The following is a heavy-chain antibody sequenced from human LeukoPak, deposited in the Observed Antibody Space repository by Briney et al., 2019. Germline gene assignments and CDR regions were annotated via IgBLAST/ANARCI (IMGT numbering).Heavy chain of an antibody. V-gene: IGHV4-34*01. J-gene: IGHJ5*02. CDR1: GGSFSGYY. D-gene: IGHD6-13*01. CDR2: INHSGST. Sequence: SETLSLTCAVYGGSFSGYYWSWIRQPPGKGLEWIGEINHSGSTNYNPSLKSRVTISVDTSKNQFSLKLSSVTAADTAVYYCARGRSWYGGVWFDPWGQGTLVTVSS. CDR3: ARGRSWYGGVWFDP.